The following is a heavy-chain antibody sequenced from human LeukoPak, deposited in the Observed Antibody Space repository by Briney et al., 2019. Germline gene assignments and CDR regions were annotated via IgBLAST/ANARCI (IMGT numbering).Heavy chain of an antibody. CDR1: GFTFSSYS. CDR3: AKSALDVVVVAATQGDYYYMDV. D-gene: IGHD2-15*01. V-gene: IGHV3-30*02. CDR2: IRYDGSNK. Sequence: GGSLRLSCAPSGFTFSSYSMHWVRQAPGKGLEWVAFIRYDGSNKYYADSVKGRFTISRDNSKNTLYLQMNSLRAEDTAVYYCAKSALDVVVVAATQGDYYYMDVWGKGTTVTVSS. J-gene: IGHJ6*03.